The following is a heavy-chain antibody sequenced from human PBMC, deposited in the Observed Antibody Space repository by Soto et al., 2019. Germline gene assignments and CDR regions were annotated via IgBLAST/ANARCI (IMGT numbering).Heavy chain of an antibody. CDR3: ARVPGAIRGRFDP. Sequence: EASVKVSCKASGYTFTSYGISWVRQATVQGLEWMGWISAYNGNTNYEQKLQGRVTMTTDTSTSTAYMELRSLRSDDTAVYYCARVPGAIRGRFDPWGQGTLVTAPQ. CDR1: GYTFTSYG. J-gene: IGHJ5*02. CDR2: ISAYNGNT. D-gene: IGHD3-10*01. V-gene: IGHV1-18*01.